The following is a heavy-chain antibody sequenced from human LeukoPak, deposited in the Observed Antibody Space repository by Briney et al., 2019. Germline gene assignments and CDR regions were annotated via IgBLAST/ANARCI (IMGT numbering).Heavy chain of an antibody. CDR1: GYSFTSYW. Sequence: GESLKISCKGSGYSFTSYWIGWVRQMPGKGLEWMGIIYPGDSDTRYSPSFQGQATISADKSISTAYLQWSSLKASDTAMYYCARSLYCGGDCYSYYFDYRGQGTLVTVSS. CDR3: ARSLYCGGDCYSYYFDY. V-gene: IGHV5-51*01. CDR2: IYPGDSDT. D-gene: IGHD2-21*02. J-gene: IGHJ4*02.